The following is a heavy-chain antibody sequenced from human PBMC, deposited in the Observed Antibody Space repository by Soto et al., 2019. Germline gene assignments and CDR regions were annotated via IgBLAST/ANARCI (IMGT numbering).Heavy chain of an antibody. CDR3: ARDRGITMIVVVGVNWFDP. CDR2: ISYDGSNK. V-gene: IGHV3-30-3*01. D-gene: IGHD3-22*01. Sequence: VQLVESGGGLVKPGGSLRLSCAASGFTFSSYAMHWVRQAPGKGLEWVAVISYDGSNKYYADSVKGRFTISRDNSKNTLYLQMNSLRAEDTAVYYCARDRGITMIVVVGVNWFDPWGQGTLVTVSS. CDR1: GFTFSSYA. J-gene: IGHJ5*02.